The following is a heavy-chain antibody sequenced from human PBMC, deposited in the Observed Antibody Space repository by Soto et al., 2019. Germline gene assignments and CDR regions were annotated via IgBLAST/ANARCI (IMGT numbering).Heavy chain of an antibody. CDR2: IWYDGSNK. D-gene: IGHD5-18*01. V-gene: IGHV3-33*01. CDR3: ARRPATATVNVS. Sequence: PGGSRRLSCAASEVSFARCRMRWVRQAPRKGLGWVAVIWYDGSNKYYADSVKGRFTISRDNSKNTLYLQMNSLRAEDTAVYYRARRPATATVNVSCGQVTLVPV. CDR1: EVSFARCR. J-gene: IGHJ5*02.